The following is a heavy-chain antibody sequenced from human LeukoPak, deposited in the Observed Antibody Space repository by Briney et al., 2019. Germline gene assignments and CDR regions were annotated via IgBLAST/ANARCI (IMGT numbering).Heavy chain of an antibody. D-gene: IGHD6-13*01. J-gene: IGHJ4*02. CDR2: ISGSGGST. CDR1: GFTFSSYA. CDR3: AKDRRIAAAGTPDLFDY. V-gene: IGHV3-23*01. Sequence: PGGSLRLSCAASGFTFSSYAMSWVRQAPGKGLEWVSAISGSGGSTYYADSVKRRFTISRDNSKNTLYLQMNSLRAEDTAVYYCAKDRRIAAAGTPDLFDYWGQGTLVTVSS.